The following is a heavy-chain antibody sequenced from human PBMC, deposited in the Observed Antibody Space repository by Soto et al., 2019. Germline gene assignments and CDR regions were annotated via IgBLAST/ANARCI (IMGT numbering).Heavy chain of an antibody. CDR2: IYHNGGP. V-gene: IGHV4-4*02. Sequence: QVQLQESGPGLVQPSGTLSLTCAVSGGSISSTNWWSWVRQSPGKGLEWIGEIYHNGGPDYNPSLQSPVTISVDKSKNHVFLKLTSVTAADTAMYFCGRWLGTSYGMDVWGQGTAVNVSS. CDR1: GGSISSTNW. J-gene: IGHJ6*02. D-gene: IGHD3-10*01. CDR3: GRWLGTSYGMDV.